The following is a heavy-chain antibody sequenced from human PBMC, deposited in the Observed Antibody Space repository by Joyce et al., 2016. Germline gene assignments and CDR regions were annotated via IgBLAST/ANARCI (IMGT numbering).Heavy chain of an antibody. CDR3: AKGGGSSAYYFEY. Sequence: EVQLLESGGGLVQPGGSLRLSCVASGFTFSTSGMSWVRQAPGKGLEGVSGISNDGGITYYADSVKGRFTISRDNSKNTLYLQMNSLRAEDTAVYYCAKGGGSSAYYFEYWGQGTLVTVSS. V-gene: IGHV3-23*01. J-gene: IGHJ4*02. D-gene: IGHD1-26*01. CDR1: GFTFSTSG. CDR2: ISNDGGIT.